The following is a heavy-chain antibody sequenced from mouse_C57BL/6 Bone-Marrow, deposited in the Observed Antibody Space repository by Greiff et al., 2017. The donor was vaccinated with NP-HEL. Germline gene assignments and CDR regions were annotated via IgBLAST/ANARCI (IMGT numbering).Heavy chain of an antibody. J-gene: IGHJ4*01. CDR2: IDPSDSYT. CDR1: GYTFTSYW. Sequence: VQLQQPGAELVRPGTSVKLSCKASGYTFTSYWMHWVKQRPGQGLEWIGVIDPSDSYTNYHQKFKGKATLTVDTSSSTAYMQLSSLTSEDSAVYYCARSHCSSYGGVDYYAMDDWGQGTSVTVSS. V-gene: IGHV1-59*01. D-gene: IGHD1-1*01. CDR3: ARSHCSSYGGVDYYAMDD.